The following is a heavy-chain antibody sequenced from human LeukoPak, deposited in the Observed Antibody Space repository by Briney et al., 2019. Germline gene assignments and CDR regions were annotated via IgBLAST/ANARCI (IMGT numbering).Heavy chain of an antibody. D-gene: IGHD3-22*01. CDR2: ISYTGST. CDR1: GDSIISTSYY. J-gene: IGHJ4*02. Sequence: SETLSLTCTISGDSIISTSYYWGWIRQPPGKGLEWIGIISYTGSTYHNPSLRGRVTMSVDTSKNQFSLKLNSVTAADSAVYFCARHPYYFDDSGHIQLDGFDSWGQGTLVTVSS. CDR3: ARHPYYFDDSGHIQLDGFDS. V-gene: IGHV4-39*01.